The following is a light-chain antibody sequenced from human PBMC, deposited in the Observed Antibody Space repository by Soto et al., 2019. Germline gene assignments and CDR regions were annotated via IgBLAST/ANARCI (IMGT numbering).Light chain of an antibody. CDR2: KAS. Sequence: IHMTQSPSTLSASVLDIGTVTCLASQSISSWLAWYQQKPGKAPKLLIYKASSLESGVPSRFSGTGSGTEFTLTISSLQPQDSATYYCQQADSFPLTFGGGTKVDIK. J-gene: IGKJ4*01. CDR3: QQADSFPLT. CDR1: QSISSW. V-gene: IGKV1-5*03.